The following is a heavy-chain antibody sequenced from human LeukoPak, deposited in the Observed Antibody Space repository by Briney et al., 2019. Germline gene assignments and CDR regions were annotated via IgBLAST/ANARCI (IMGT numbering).Heavy chain of an antibody. V-gene: IGHV3-21*01. CDR2: ISSSSSYI. CDR3: ARETPSIAAAGY. J-gene: IGHJ4*02. CDR1: GFTFSSYS. D-gene: IGHD6-13*01. Sequence: PGGSLSLSCAASGFTFSSYSMNWGRQAPGKGLEWVSSISSSSSYIYYADSVKGRFTIHRDNAKNSLYLQMNSLRAEDTAVYYCARETPSIAAAGYWGQGTLVTVSS.